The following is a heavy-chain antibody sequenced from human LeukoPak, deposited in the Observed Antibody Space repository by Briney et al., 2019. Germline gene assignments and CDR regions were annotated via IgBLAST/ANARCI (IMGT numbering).Heavy chain of an antibody. CDR2: INPGNGYT. D-gene: IGHD6-13*01. J-gene: IGHJ4*01. CDR3: ARGPYSSSWSMDD. Sequence: ASVKVSCKASGYTFTIYAMHWVRQAPGQRLEWMGWINPGNGYTKNSQEFQGRVTITRDTSASTVYMEVSTLRSEDMGVYYCARGPYSSSWSMDDWGQGTLVTVSS. CDR1: GYTFTIYA. V-gene: IGHV1-3*03.